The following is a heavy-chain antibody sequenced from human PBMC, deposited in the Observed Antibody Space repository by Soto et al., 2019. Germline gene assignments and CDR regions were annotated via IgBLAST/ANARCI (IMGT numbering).Heavy chain of an antibody. CDR1: GFTLSSCG. Sequence: PGGSLRLSCAASGFTLSSCGMHWVRQAPGKGLEWVGVITYDGGSEHYADFVKGRFTISRDSSENTVYLQMNSLRVEDSAVYYCAKEQSSGYYRVVDDWGQGTLVTVSS. V-gene: IGHV3-30*18. CDR2: ITYDGGSE. D-gene: IGHD6-19*01. CDR3: AKEQSSGYYRVVDD. J-gene: IGHJ4*02.